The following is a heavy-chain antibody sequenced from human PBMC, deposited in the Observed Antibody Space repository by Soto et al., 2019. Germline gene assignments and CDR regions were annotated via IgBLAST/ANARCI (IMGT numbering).Heavy chain of an antibody. J-gene: IGHJ6*03. V-gene: IGHV4-31*03. CDR3: ARASPYCSGGSCYSKYDYYYYMDV. Sequence: PSETLSLTCTVSGGSISSGGYYWSWIRQHPGKGLEWIGYIYYSGSTYYNPSLKSRVTISVDTSKNRFSLKLSSVTAADTAVYYCARASPYCSGGSCYSKYDYYYYMDVWGKGTTVTVSS. D-gene: IGHD2-15*01. CDR2: IYYSGST. CDR1: GGSISSGGYY.